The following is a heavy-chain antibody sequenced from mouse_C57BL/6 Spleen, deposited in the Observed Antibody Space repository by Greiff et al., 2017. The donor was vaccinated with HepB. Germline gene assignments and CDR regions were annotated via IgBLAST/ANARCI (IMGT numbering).Heavy chain of an antibody. CDR2: ILPGSGST. J-gene: IGHJ3*01. CDR3: ARSLYGSSAWFAY. Sequence: QVQLKQSGAELMKPGASVKLSCKATGYTFTGYWIEWVKQRPGHGLEWIGEILPGSGSTNYNEKFKGKATFTAGTSSNTAYMQLSSLTTEDSAIYYCARSLYGSSAWFAYWGQGTLVTVSA. CDR1: GYTFTGYW. V-gene: IGHV1-9*01. D-gene: IGHD1-1*01.